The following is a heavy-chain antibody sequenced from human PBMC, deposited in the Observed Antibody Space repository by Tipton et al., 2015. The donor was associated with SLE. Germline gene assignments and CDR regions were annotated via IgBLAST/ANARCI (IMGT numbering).Heavy chain of an antibody. D-gene: IGHD3-10*01. CDR1: GFTFSDYY. CDR3: ARARFRELSPNWFDP. CDR2: ISSSGSTI. J-gene: IGHJ5*02. Sequence: SLRLSCAASGFTFSDYYMSWIRQAPGKGLEWVSYISSSGSTIYYADSVKGRFTISRDNAKNSLYLQMNSLRAEDTAVYYCARARFRELSPNWFDPWGQGTLVTVSS. V-gene: IGHV3-11*01.